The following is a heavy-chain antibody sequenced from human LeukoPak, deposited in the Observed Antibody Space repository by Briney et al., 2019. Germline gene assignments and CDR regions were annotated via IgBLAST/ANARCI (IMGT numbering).Heavy chain of an antibody. CDR1: GFTFSDYH. Sequence: GGSLRLSCAASGFTFSDYHMSWIRQAPGKGLEWASYIGSSGRTIYYADSVKGRFTISRDNAKNSLYLQMNSLRAEDTAVYYCARDGKAVAVAFDIWGQGTMVTVSS. D-gene: IGHD6-19*01. V-gene: IGHV3-11*04. J-gene: IGHJ3*02. CDR2: IGSSGRTI. CDR3: ARDGKAVAVAFDI.